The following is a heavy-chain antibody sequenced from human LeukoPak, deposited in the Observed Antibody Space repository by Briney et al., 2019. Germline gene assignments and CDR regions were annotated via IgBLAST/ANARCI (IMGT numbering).Heavy chain of an antibody. CDR2: IYPGDSDT. CDR3: ARLLGVLWFGEGYFDY. V-gene: IGHV5-51*01. Sequence: GESLKISCKGSGYSFTSYWIGWVRQMPGKGLEWMGIIYPGDSDTRYSPSFQGQVTISADKSISTAYLQWSSLKASDTAMYYCARLLGVLWFGEGYFDYWGQGTLVTVSS. CDR1: GYSFTSYW. D-gene: IGHD3-10*01. J-gene: IGHJ4*02.